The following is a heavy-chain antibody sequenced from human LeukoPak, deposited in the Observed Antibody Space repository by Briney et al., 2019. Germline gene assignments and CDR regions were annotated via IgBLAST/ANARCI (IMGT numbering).Heavy chain of an antibody. Sequence: GGSLRLSCAASGFTFSNAWMSWVRQAPGKGLEWVGRIKSKTDGGTTDYAAPVKGRFTISRDDSKNTLYLQMNSLKTEDTAVYYCTTGSYYDFWSGFGAFDIWGQGTMVTVSS. J-gene: IGHJ3*02. CDR2: IKSKTDGGTT. CDR1: GFTFSNAW. D-gene: IGHD3-3*01. CDR3: TTGSYYDFWSGFGAFDI. V-gene: IGHV3-15*01.